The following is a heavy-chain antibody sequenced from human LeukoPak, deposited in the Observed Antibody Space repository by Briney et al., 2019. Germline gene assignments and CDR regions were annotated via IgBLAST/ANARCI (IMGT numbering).Heavy chain of an antibody. CDR1: GFTFSSYW. V-gene: IGHV3-74*01. J-gene: IGHJ4*02. CDR2: INSDGSST. CDR3: ARGAKNVRFLEWLSAEYFDY. Sequence: GGSLRLSCAASGFTFSSYWMHWVRQAPGKGLVWVSRINSDGSSTSYADSAKGRFTISRDNAKNTLYLQMNSLRAEDTAVYYCARGAKNVRFLEWLSAEYFDYWGQGTLVTVSS. D-gene: IGHD3-3*01.